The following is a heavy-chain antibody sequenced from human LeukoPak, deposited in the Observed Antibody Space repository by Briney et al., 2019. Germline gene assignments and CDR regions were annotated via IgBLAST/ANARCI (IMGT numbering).Heavy chain of an antibody. Sequence: ASVKVSCKASGYTFTGYYMHWVRQAPGQGLEWMGWINPNSGGTNYAQKFQGRVTMTRDTSISTAYMELSRLRSDDTAVYYCARDCDFWSGYYRFDYWGQGTLVTVSS. D-gene: IGHD3-3*01. CDR2: INPNSGGT. CDR1: GYTFTGYY. CDR3: ARDCDFWSGYYRFDY. J-gene: IGHJ4*02. V-gene: IGHV1-2*02.